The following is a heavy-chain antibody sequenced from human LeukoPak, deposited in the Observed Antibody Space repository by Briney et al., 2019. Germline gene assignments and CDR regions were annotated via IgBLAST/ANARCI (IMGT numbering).Heavy chain of an antibody. J-gene: IGHJ4*02. CDR2: ISSSSSYI. D-gene: IGHD3-22*01. Sequence: GGSLRLSCAASGFTFSSYSMNWVRQAPGKGLEWVSSISSSSSYIYYAGSVKGRFTISRDNAKNSLYLQMNSLRAEDTAVCYCARDHYYDSSGSIDYWGQGTLVTVSS. V-gene: IGHV3-21*01. CDR1: GFTFSSYS. CDR3: ARDHYYDSSGSIDY.